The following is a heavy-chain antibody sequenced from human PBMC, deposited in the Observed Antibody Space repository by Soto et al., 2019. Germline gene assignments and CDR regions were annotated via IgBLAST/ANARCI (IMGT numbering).Heavy chain of an antibody. J-gene: IGHJ4*02. CDR3: AKEGSEGDFDY. Sequence: GGSLRLSCAASGFTFRTYAMSWVRQAPGKGLEWVSVISGSGGSTYYADSVKGRFTISRDNSKNTLYMQMNSLRAEDTAVYYCAKEGSEGDFDYWGQGTLVTVSS. D-gene: IGHD6-25*01. V-gene: IGHV3-23*01. CDR1: GFTFRTYA. CDR2: ISGSGGST.